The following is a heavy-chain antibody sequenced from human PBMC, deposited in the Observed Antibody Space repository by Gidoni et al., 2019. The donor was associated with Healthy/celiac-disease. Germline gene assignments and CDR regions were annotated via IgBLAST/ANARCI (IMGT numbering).Heavy chain of an antibody. D-gene: IGHD6-6*01. CDR1: GFTFSSYS. J-gene: IGHJ4*02. Sequence: VQLVESGGGLVKPGGSLSLSCAASGFTFSSYSINWVLQAPGKGREWVSSSSSSSSYIYYTESVKGRCTISRDNEKNSLYRQMNRLRAEDTAVYYCARDPYSSSSPYFDYWGQGTLVTVSS. CDR3: ARDPYSSSSPYFDY. V-gene: IGHV3-21*01. CDR2: SSSSSSYI.